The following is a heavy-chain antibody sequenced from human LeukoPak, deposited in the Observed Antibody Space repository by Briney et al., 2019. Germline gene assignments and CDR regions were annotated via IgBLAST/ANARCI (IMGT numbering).Heavy chain of an antibody. CDR3: ARLKSYYDSSGYWFDP. J-gene: IGHJ5*02. Sequence: SETLSLTCTVSGGSISSYYWSWIRQPPGKGLGWIGYIYYSGSTNYNPSLKSRVTISVDTSKNQFSLKLSSVTAADTAVYYCARLKSYYDSSGYWFDPWGQGTLVTVSS. V-gene: IGHV4-59*08. CDR1: GGSISSYY. D-gene: IGHD3-22*01. CDR2: IYYSGST.